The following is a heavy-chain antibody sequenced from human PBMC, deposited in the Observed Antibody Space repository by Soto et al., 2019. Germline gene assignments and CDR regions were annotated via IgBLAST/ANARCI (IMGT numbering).Heavy chain of an antibody. CDR2: ISFDGGNE. D-gene: IGHD2-2*01. J-gene: IGHJ4*02. CDR1: GFPFSSXV. CDR3: AKERMEQYQVLPFFDH. Sequence: LXLXCAAYGFPFSSXVMHWLSQAPGNGLECVTVISFDGGNEYYAYSVRGLFTIFRDNSKNTLYLQMNSLMAEDTALYYCAKERMEQYQVLPFFDHWGQGTLVTVSS. V-gene: IGHV3-30*18.